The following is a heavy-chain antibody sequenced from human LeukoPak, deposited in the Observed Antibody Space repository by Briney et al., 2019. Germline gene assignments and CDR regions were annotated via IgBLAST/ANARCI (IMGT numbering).Heavy chain of an antibody. CDR3: AKSPYASDYYMDV. D-gene: IGHD4-17*01. J-gene: IGHJ6*03. V-gene: IGHV3-21*01. Sequence: PGRSLRLSCAASGFTFSSYSMNWVRQAPGKGLEWVSSISSSSSYIYYADSVKGRFTISRDNAKNSLYLQMNSLRAEDTAVYYCAKSPYASDYYMDVWGKGTTVTVSS. CDR2: ISSSSSYI. CDR1: GFTFSSYS.